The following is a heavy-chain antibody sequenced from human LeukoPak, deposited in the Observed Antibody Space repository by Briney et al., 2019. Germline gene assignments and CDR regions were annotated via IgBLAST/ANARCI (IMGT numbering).Heavy chain of an antibody. V-gene: IGHV3-30*03. CDR2: ISYDGSNK. J-gene: IGHJ4*02. CDR1: GFTLSSYG. D-gene: IGHD6-19*01. CDR3: ATASSGWQYYFDY. Sequence: GGSLRLSCAASGFTLSSYGMHWVRQAPGKGLEWVAVISYDGSNKYYADSVKGRFTISRDNSKNTLYLQMNSLRAEDTAVYYCATASSGWQYYFDYWGQGTLVTVSS.